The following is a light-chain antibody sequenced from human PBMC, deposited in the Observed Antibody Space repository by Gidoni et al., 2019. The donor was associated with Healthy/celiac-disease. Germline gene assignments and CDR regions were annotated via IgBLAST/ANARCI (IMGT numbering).Light chain of an antibody. CDR2: DAS. J-gene: IGKJ4*01. V-gene: IGKV1-33*01. CDR3: QQYDNLPLT. CDR1: PDISNY. Sequence: DIQMTQSPSSLSASVGDRVTITCQASPDISNYLNWYQQKPGKAPKLLIYDASNLETGVPSRFSGSGSGTDFTFTISSLQPEAIATYYCQQYDNLPLTFGGGTKVEIK.